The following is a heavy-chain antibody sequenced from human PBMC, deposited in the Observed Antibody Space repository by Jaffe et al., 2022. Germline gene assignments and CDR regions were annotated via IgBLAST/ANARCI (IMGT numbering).Heavy chain of an antibody. V-gene: IGHV1-69*08. CDR2: IIPILGIA. CDR1: GGTFSSYT. J-gene: IGHJ5*02. Sequence: QVQLVQSGAEVKKPGSSVKVSCKASGGTFSSYTISWVRQAPGQGLEWMGRIIPILGIANYAQKFQGRVTITADKSTSTAYMELSSLRSEDTAVYYCARDCWYYYGSGSYSWFDPWGQGTLVTVSS. D-gene: IGHD3-10*01. CDR3: ARDCWYYYGSGSYSWFDP.